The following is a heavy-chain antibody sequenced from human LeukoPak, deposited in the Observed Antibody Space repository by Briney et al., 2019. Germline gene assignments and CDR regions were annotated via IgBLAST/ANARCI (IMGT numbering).Heavy chain of an antibody. Sequence: PGGSLRLSCAASGFTFSNAWMSWVRQAPGKGLEWVGRIKSKTDGGTTDYAAPVKGRFTISRDDSKNTLYLQMNSLKTEDTAVYYCARDIEAAAGLWFDPWGQGTLVTVSS. CDR2: IKSKTDGGTT. J-gene: IGHJ5*02. V-gene: IGHV3-15*01. CDR1: GFTFSNAW. CDR3: ARDIEAAAGLWFDP. D-gene: IGHD6-13*01.